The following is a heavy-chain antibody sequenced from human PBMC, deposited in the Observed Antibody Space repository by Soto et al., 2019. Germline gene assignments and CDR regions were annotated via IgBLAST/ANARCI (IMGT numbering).Heavy chain of an antibody. D-gene: IGHD1-1*01. Sequence: RASVNVSCKASGYTFTRQYIHGVRQAPGQGPEWMAMINPSGGTTSYPQKFQGRVTMTRDTSTSTVYMELSSLRSEDTAVYYCARDRTKYYYYYDMDVWGQGTTVTVSS. V-gene: IGHV1-46*01. J-gene: IGHJ6*02. CDR2: INPSGGTT. CDR1: GYTFTRQY. CDR3: ARDRTKYYYYYDMDV.